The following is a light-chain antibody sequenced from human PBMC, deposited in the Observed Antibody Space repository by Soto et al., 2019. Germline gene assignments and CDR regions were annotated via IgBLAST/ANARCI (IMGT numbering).Light chain of an antibody. CDR1: NSDIGGYNS. Sequence: QSALTQPASVSGSPGQSITISCTGSNSDIGGYNSVSWYQQHPGKAPKLLIFGVTNRPSGVSDRFSGSKSGNTASLTISALQAEDEADYYCQSFDSSLRGWVFGGGTKLTVL. V-gene: IGLV2-14*01. CDR3: QSFDSSLRGWV. J-gene: IGLJ3*02. CDR2: GVT.